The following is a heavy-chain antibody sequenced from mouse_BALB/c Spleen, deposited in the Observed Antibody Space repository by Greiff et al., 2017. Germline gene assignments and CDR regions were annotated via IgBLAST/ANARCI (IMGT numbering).Heavy chain of an antibody. V-gene: IGHV5-17*02. J-gene: IGHJ3*01. Sequence: EVKLVESGGGLVQPGGSRKLSCAASGFTFSSFGMHWVRQAPEKGLEWVAYISSGSSTIYYADTVKGRFTISRDNPKNTLFLQMTSLRSEDTAMYYCARGDVWFAYWGQGTLVTVSA. CDR2: ISSGSSTI. CDR3: ARGDVWFAY. CDR1: GFTFSSFG.